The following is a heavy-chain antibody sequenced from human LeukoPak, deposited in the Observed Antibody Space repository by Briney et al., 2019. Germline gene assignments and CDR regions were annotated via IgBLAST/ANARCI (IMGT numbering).Heavy chain of an antibody. V-gene: IGHV4-59*01. CDR2: IYYSGST. Sequence: ASETLSLTPTVSGGSLSSYYWTWIRQPPGPVLECIGCIYYSGSTNYNPSLKRRVTISVDTSKNPFSLNLRPVAASDPAVYSCARVRRQRSAFDISAQVTMVTVSS. D-gene: IGHD6-25*01. CDR1: GGSLSSYY. J-gene: IGHJ3*02. CDR3: ARVRRQRSAFDI.